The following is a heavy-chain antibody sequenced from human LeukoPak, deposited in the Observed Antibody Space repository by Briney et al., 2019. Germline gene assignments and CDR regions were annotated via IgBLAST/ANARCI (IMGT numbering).Heavy chain of an antibody. CDR3: ARGRYCSSTSCYIDY. CDR1: GFTFSGYA. J-gene: IGHJ4*02. CDR2: ISSSGDST. V-gene: IGHV3-23*01. Sequence: PGGSLRLSCAASGFTFSGYAMSWVRQAPGKGLEWVSGISSSGDSTYYADSVKGRFTISRDNSKKTLYLQTNSLRAEDTAVYYCARGRYCSSTSCYIDYWGQGTLVTVSS. D-gene: IGHD2-2*02.